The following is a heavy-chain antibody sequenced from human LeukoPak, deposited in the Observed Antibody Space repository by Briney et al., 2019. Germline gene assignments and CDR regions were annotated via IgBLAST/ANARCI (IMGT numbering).Heavy chain of an antibody. CDR3: ARATPIVVVPAAPRGPGAFDI. CDR1: GGSISSSSYY. V-gene: IGHV4-39*07. J-gene: IGHJ3*02. Sequence: SETLSLTCTVSGGSISSSSYYWGWVRQPPGKGLEWIGEIYHSGSTNYNPSLKSRVTISVDKSKNQFSLKLSSVTAADTAVYYCARATPIVVVPAAPRGPGAFDIWGQGTMVTVSS. D-gene: IGHD2-2*01. CDR2: IYHSGST.